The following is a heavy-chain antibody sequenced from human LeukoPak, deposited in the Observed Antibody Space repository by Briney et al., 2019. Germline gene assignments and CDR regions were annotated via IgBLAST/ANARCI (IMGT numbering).Heavy chain of an antibody. CDR1: GFTFSSYE. V-gene: IGHV3-48*03. D-gene: IGHD3-9*01. CDR2: ISSSGSTI. J-gene: IGHJ4*02. Sequence: GGSLRLSCAASGFTFSSYEMNWVRQAPGKGLEWVSYISSSGSTIYYADAVKGRFTISRDNAKNSLYPQMNSLRAEDTAVYYCARFYYDILTGHFDYWGQGTLVTVSS. CDR3: ARFYYDILTGHFDY.